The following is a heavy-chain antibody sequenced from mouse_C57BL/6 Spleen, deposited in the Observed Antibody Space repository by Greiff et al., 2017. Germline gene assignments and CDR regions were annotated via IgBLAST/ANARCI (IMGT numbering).Heavy chain of an antibody. CDR3: ARCSSGYDTWFAY. V-gene: IGHV1-7*01. J-gene: IGHJ3*01. CDR1: GYTFTSYW. CDR2: INPSSGYT. Sequence: QVQLKESGAELAKPGASVKLSCKASGYTFTSYWMHWVKQRPGQGLEWIGYINPSSGYTKYNQKFKDKATLTADKSSSTAYMQLSSLTYEDSAVYYCARCSSGYDTWFAYWGQGTLGTVSA. D-gene: IGHD3-2*02.